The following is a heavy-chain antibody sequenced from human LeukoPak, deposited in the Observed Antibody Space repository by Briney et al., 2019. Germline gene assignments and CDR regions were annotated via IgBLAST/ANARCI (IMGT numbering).Heavy chain of an antibody. CDR1: GITLSNYG. D-gene: IGHD3-10*01. CDR3: AKRGVVIRAVIIVGFHKEAYYFDY. CDR2: ISDSGGST. Sequence: SGESLRLSCAVSGITLSNYGMSWVRQAPGKGLEWVAGISDSGGSTNYADSVKGRFTISRDNPKNTLYLQMNSLRAEDTAVYFCAKRGVVIRAVIIVGFHKEAYYFDYWGQGALVTVSS. J-gene: IGHJ4*02. V-gene: IGHV3-23*01.